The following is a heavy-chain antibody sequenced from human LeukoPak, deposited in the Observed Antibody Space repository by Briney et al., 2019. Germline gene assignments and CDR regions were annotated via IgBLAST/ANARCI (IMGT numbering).Heavy chain of an antibody. D-gene: IGHD3-22*01. CDR2: IYSSDSDT. CDR3: ASYYHSGGYYRDDAFDI. J-gene: IGHJ3*02. Sequence: GEALQISSQGSGYGFTSYWIGWGGRMPGKGREWMGIIYSSDSDTRYSTSFQGQVTISADKSISTAYLQWSSLKASDTAMYYCASYYHSGGYYRDDAFDIWGQGTMVTASS. V-gene: IGHV5-51*01. CDR1: GYGFTSYW.